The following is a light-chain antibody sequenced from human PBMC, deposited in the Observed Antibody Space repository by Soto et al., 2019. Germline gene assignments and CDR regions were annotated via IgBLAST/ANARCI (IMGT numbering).Light chain of an antibody. CDR1: QSVNSTY. CDR3: QQYGNSPQT. CDR2: VPT. J-gene: IGKJ1*01. V-gene: IGKV3-20*01. Sequence: EIVLTQTPATLPLFPGERATLSCRASQSVNSTYVAWYQHTPGQGPMLLFYVPTHRAAGIPDSISGSGSGTDSTLTISRLQTDDLPVYYCQQYGNSPQTFGQGTQVEIK.